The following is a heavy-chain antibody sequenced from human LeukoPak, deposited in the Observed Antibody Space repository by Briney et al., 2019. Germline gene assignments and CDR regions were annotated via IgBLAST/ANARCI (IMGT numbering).Heavy chain of an antibody. Sequence: SETLSLTCIVSGQSISTDNHWGWIRQSPGKGLEWIGTFHYAGSTYYNPSLKSRVTMSLVTSKDQFSLRLTYVTAADTAIYYCARLSPVYDPYYFDFWGQGTLVTVSS. CDR3: ARLSPVYDPYYFDF. J-gene: IGHJ4*02. V-gene: IGHV4-38-2*02. CDR1: GQSISTDNH. D-gene: IGHD5/OR15-5a*01. CDR2: FHYAGST.